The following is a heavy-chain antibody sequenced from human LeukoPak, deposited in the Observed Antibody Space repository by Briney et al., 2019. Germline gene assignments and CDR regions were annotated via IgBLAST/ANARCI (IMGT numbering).Heavy chain of an antibody. V-gene: IGHV1-46*01. Sequence: SVTVSCKASGYTFTAYHMHWVRPAPGQGLEWMGIINPTDGSTNYAQRFQGRVTMTRDRSTSTVYMELSSLRSEDTAVYYYARGTQIDSSVYYAGHFDYWGQGTLVTVSS. CDR3: ARGTQIDSSVYYAGHFDY. CDR2: INPTDGST. D-gene: IGHD3-22*01. J-gene: IGHJ4*02. CDR1: GYTFTAYH.